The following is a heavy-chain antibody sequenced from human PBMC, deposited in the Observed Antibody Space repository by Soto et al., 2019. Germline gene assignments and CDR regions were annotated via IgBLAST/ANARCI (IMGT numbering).Heavy chain of an antibody. CDR3: ARDLIVGAPDYFDY. J-gene: IGHJ4*02. CDR2: ISYGGRVK. D-gene: IGHD1-26*01. V-gene: IGHV3-30*04. Sequence: GGSLRLSCAASGFTFSDDPMHWVRQAPGKGLEWVAVISYGGRVKYYVDSVKGRFTISRDDSKNTLYLQMNSLRVDDTAVYYCARDLIVGAPDYFDYWGQGTLVTVSS. CDR1: GFTFSDDP.